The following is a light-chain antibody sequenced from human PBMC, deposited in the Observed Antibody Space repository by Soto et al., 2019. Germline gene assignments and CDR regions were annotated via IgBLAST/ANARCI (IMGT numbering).Light chain of an antibody. CDR2: GAS. V-gene: IGKV3-15*01. Sequence: EIVVTQSPATLSVFPGERAIISCRASQSLSRNLAWYQQKPGQAPRLLIYGASTRATGIPARFSGSGSGTEFTLTITSLQSEDFSVYYCQQYSHWYTFGQRTKLEIK. J-gene: IGKJ2*01. CDR1: QSLSRN. CDR3: QQYSHWYT.